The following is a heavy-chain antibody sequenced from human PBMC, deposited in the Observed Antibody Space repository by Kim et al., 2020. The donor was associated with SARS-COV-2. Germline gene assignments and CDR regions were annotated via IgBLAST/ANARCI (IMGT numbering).Heavy chain of an antibody. J-gene: IGHJ3*01. Sequence: NPSLVRRVTISVDTSRNQISLKLNSLTAADTSIYFCARPQGIRWLDGFDVWGRGTLVTVSS. CDR3: ARPQGIRWLDGFDV. V-gene: IGHV4-39*01. D-gene: IGHD5-12*01.